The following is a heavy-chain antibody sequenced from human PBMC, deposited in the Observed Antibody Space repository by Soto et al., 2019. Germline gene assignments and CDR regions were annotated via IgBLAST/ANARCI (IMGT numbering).Heavy chain of an antibody. V-gene: IGHV1-18*01. D-gene: IGHD4-4*01. Sequence: ASVKVSCKASGYTFSRYGIMWVRQAPGQGLEWMGWISAYNGNTNSAEKPRGRLTMATDASTTTAYTELRSLRYDDTAIYYCARDPGFRVLINSNWFDHWGQGTLVTVSS. CDR3: ARDPGFRVLINSNWFDH. CDR2: ISAYNGNT. CDR1: GYTFSRYG. J-gene: IGHJ5*02.